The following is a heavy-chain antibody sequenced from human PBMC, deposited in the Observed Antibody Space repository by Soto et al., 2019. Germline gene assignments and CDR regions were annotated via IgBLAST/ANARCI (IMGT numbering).Heavy chain of an antibody. D-gene: IGHD3-10*01. Sequence: QVQLVQSGAEVKKPGSSIKVSCKASGGTFIGHTFTWVRQAPGQGLECMGGITPILGASNYAQNFQGRVIITDDVYTRTMYTEISCLRSEDTPVYYRARLRPPTSRPADTIVRGVINGYADYWGQGTPVTVSS. J-gene: IGHJ4*02. V-gene: IGHV1-69*01. CDR1: GGTFIGHT. CDR2: ITPILGAS. CDR3: ARLRPPTSRPADTIVRGVINGYADY.